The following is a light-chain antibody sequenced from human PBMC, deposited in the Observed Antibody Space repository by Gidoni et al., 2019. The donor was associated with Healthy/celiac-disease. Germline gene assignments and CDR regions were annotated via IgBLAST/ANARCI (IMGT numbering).Light chain of an antibody. J-gene: IGKJ2*01. Sequence: EIVFTQSPGTLSLSPGERATLSCRASQSVSSSYLAWYQQKPGQAPRLLIYGASSRATGIPDRFSDSGSGTDFTLTISRLEPEDFAVYYCQQYGSSPPYTFGQGTKLEIK. CDR2: GAS. V-gene: IGKV3-20*01. CDR1: QSVSSSY. CDR3: QQYGSSPPYT.